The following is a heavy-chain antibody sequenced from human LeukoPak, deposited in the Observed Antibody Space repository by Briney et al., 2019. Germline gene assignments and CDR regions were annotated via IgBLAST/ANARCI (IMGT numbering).Heavy chain of an antibody. CDR3: ARDRYCSGGSCYPQFDY. CDR1: GYTITNYY. J-gene: IGHJ4*02. D-gene: IGHD2-15*01. CDR2: ISAYNGNT. Sequence: ASVKVFCKVSGYTITNYYLHWVRQAPGQGLEWMGWISAYNGNTNYAQKLQGRVTMTTDTSTSTAYMELRSLRSEDTAVYYCARDRYCSGGSCYPQFDYWGQGTLVTVSS. V-gene: IGHV1-18*01.